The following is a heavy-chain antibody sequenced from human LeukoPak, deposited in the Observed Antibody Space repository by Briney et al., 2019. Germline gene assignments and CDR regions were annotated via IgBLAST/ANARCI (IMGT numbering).Heavy chain of an antibody. CDR1: GYTFTTSY. Sequence: ASVKVSCTASGYTFTTSYMHWVRQAPGQGLEWMGIINPSGGSTTYAQKFQGRVTMTRDTSTSTVYMELSSLRSEDTAVYYCARAGGYCSGGRCYNWFDPWGQGTLVIVSS. V-gene: IGHV1-46*01. CDR3: ARAGGYCSGGRCYNWFDP. CDR2: INPSGGST. D-gene: IGHD2-15*01. J-gene: IGHJ5*02.